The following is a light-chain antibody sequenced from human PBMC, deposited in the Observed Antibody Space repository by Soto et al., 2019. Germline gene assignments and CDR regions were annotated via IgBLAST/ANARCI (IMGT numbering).Light chain of an antibody. CDR3: QQTNNFPLP. V-gene: IGKV1-12*01. Sequence: DIQMTQSPSSVSASVGDRVTITCRASQGIRDWLAWYQQKPGKAPKLLIYAASSLQSGVPSRFSGSGSGTDFTLTISSLQPEDFETYDCQQTNNFPLPLAQGPRLEIK. CDR1: QGIRDW. J-gene: IGKJ5*01. CDR2: AAS.